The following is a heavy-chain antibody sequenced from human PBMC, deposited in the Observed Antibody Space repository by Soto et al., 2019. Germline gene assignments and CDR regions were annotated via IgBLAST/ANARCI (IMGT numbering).Heavy chain of an antibody. CDR2: IYYSGST. CDR1: GASISSSSSY. D-gene: IGHD1-7*01. Sequence: QLQLQESGPGLVKPSETLSLTCIVSGASISSSSSYWGWIRLPPGQGLEWIGNIYYSGSTYYNPSLKSRVTISVDTSKNHFSLKLSSVTAADTAVYYCASLIWNYDHWGQGTLVTVSS. V-gene: IGHV4-39*02. CDR3: ASLIWNYDH. J-gene: IGHJ5*02.